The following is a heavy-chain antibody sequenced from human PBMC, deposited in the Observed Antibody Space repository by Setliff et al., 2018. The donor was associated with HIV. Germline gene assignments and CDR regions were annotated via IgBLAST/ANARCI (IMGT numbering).Heavy chain of an antibody. V-gene: IGHV3-49*04. Sequence: GGSLRLSCTASRFAFGDFPMSWVRQAPGKGLEWVGFIRSKAYGGTTEYAASVKDRFTVSRDDSKSIAYLQINSLKTEDTAVYYCTRDKGYAFDIWGQGTMVTVSS. D-gene: IGHD5-18*01. CDR3: TRDKGYAFDI. CDR2: IRSKAYGGTT. CDR1: RFAFGDFP. J-gene: IGHJ3*02.